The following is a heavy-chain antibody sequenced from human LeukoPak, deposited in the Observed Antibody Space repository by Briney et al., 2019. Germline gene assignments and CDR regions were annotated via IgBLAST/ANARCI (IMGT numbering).Heavy chain of an antibody. CDR1: GFTFSSYS. J-gene: IGHJ4*02. D-gene: IGHD3-10*01. Sequence: PGGSLRLSCAASGFTFSSYSMNWVRQAPGKGLEWVSSISSSSSYIYYADSVKGRFTISRDNAKNSLYLQMNSLRAEDTAVYYCARVIWFGELQESQLDYWGQGTLVTVSS. CDR2: ISSSSSYI. CDR3: ARVIWFGELQESQLDY. V-gene: IGHV3-21*01.